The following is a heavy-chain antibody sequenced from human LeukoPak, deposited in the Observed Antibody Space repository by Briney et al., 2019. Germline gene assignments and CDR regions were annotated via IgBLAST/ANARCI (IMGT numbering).Heavy chain of an antibody. CDR3: AREWGYSSGWYAGSHDAFDI. J-gene: IGHJ3*02. D-gene: IGHD6-19*01. CDR1: GFTFSSYA. V-gene: IGHV3-30-3*01. Sequence: HPGGSLRLSCAASGFTFSSYAMPWVRQAPGKGLEWVAVISYDGSNKYYADSVKGRFTISRDNSKNTLYLQMNSLRAVDTAVYYCAREWGYSSGWYAGSHDAFDIWGQGTMVTVSS. CDR2: ISYDGSNK.